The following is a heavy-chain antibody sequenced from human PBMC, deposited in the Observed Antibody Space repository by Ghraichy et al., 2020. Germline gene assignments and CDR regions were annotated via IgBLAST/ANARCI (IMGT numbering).Heavy chain of an antibody. CDR3: ARPNREYYDFWSGYYRN. Sequence: GESLNISCAASGFTFSSYSMSWVRQAPGKGLEWVSYISSSGSTIYYADSVKGRFTISRDNAKNSLHLQMNSLRDEDTAVYYCARPNREYYDFWSGYYRNWGQGTLVTVSS. CDR2: ISSSGSTI. J-gene: IGHJ4*02. D-gene: IGHD3-3*01. V-gene: IGHV3-48*02. CDR1: GFTFSSYS.